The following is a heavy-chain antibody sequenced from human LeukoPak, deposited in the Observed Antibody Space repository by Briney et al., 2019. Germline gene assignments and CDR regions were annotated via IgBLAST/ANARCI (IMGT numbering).Heavy chain of an antibody. CDR2: INHSGGT. V-gene: IGHV4-34*01. Sequence: SETLSLTCTLYGGSFNDSYWTWIRQPPGKGLEWIGEINHSGGTDYNPALRSRVTISVDPSKNQLSLQLRSMTAVDTGVYYCARVSGIMISLGGVISYFDYWGQGTLVTVSS. CDR3: ARVSGIMISLGGVISYFDY. J-gene: IGHJ4*02. D-gene: IGHD3-16*02. CDR1: GGSFNDSY.